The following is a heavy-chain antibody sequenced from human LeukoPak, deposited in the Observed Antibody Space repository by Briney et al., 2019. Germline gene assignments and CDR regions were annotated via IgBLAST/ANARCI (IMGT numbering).Heavy chain of an antibody. CDR1: GDSVSSNSAA. CDR2: TYYRSKWYN. J-gene: IGHJ4*02. Sequence: SQTLSLTCAISGDSVSSNSAAWNWIRQSPSRGLEWLGRTYYRSKWYNDYAVSVKSRISIKPDTSKNQFSLQLNSVITDDTAVYYCAREGRDYYGSGSYYSGGNYFDYWGQGTLVTVSS. CDR3: AREGRDYYGSGSYYSGGNYFDY. D-gene: IGHD3-10*01. V-gene: IGHV6-1*01.